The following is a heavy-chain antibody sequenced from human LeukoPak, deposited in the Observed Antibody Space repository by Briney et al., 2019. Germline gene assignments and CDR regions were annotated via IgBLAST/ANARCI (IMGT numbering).Heavy chain of an antibody. D-gene: IGHD6-6*01. Sequence: ASVKVSCKASDYTFTSYGISWVRQAPGQGLEWMGWISAYNGNTNYAQKLQGRVTKTTDTSTSTAYMELRSLRSDDTAVYYCARVSYSSSSHYHYYYMDVWGKGTTVTVSS. CDR1: DYTFTSYG. V-gene: IGHV1-18*01. CDR3: ARVSYSSSSHYHYYYMDV. CDR2: ISAYNGNT. J-gene: IGHJ6*03.